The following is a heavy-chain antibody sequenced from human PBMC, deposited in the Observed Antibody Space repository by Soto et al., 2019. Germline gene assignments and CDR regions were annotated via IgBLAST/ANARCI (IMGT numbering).Heavy chain of an antibody. CDR3: AREAYYYDSSGPHDYYYGMDV. CDR1: GYTFTSYG. J-gene: IGHJ6*02. Sequence: ASVKVSCKASGYTFTSYGISWVRQAPGQGLEWMGWISAYNGNTNYAQKLQGRVTMTTDTSTSTAYMELRSLRSDDTAVYYCAREAYYYDSSGPHDYYYGMDVWVQGTTVTVSS. D-gene: IGHD3-22*01. CDR2: ISAYNGNT. V-gene: IGHV1-18*04.